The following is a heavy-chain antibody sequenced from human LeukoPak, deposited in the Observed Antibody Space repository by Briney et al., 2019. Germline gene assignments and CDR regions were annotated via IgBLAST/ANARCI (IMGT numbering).Heavy chain of an antibody. J-gene: IGHJ4*02. D-gene: IGHD4-17*01. CDR3: ARGNYGDDSYYFDY. CDR1: GLTVSSNY. Sequence: AGSLRLSCAASGLTVSSNYMCWVRQAPGKGLERVSVIYTDGRTFYAGSVKGRFTISRDSSKNTVYLQMNSLRVDDTAVYYCARGNYGDDSYYFDYWGRGALVTVSS. V-gene: IGHV3-53*01. CDR2: IYTDGRT.